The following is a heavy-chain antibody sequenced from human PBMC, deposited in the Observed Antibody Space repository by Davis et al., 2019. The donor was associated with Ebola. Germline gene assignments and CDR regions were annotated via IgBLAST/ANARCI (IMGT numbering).Heavy chain of an antibody. CDR1: GFTFSSYA. CDR3: ANPRGNSDYPY. D-gene: IGHD4-11*01. V-gene: IGHV3-23*01. CDR2: ISGSGGST. J-gene: IGHJ4*02. Sequence: GESLKISCAASGFTFSSYAMSWVRQAPGKGLEWVSAISGSGGSTYYADSVKGRFTISRDNSKNTLYLQMNSLRAEDTAVYYCANPRGNSDYPYWGQGTLVTVSS.